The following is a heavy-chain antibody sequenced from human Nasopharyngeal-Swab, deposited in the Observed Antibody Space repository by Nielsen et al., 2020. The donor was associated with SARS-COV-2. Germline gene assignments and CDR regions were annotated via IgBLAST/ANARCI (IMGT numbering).Heavy chain of an antibody. CDR3: ARDGLDYDFWSAYFMDV. J-gene: IGHJ6*02. CDR1: GFTFNNYN. D-gene: IGHD3-3*01. Sequence: GESLKISCAASGFTFNNYNFNWVRQAPGKGLEWVSSITSSSIYIYCAASVKGRFTISRDNAKNSLYLQMNSLRAEDTAVYYCARDGLDYDFWSAYFMDVWGRGTTVTVSS. V-gene: IGHV3-21*01. CDR2: ITSSSIYI.